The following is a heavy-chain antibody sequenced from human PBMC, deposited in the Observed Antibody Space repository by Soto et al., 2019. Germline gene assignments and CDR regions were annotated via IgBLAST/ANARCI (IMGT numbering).Heavy chain of an antibody. J-gene: IGHJ4*02. CDR1: GFSFSNAW. D-gene: IGHD3-10*01. V-gene: IGHV3-30*03. CDR3: ARDTYGSGAGY. CDR2: ISHDGSKT. Sequence: PGGSLRLSCAASGFSFSNAWMGWVRQAPGKGLEWVAVISHDGSKTNYADSVKGRVTITRDNSKDTVYLQMNSLRAEDTAVYYCARDTYGSGAGYWGQGTSVTVSS.